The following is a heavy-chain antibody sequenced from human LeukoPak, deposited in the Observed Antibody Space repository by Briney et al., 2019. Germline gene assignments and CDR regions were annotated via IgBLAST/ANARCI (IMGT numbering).Heavy chain of an antibody. D-gene: IGHD3-3*01. Sequence: SETLSLTCTVSGGSLSSSSYYWGWIRQPPGKGLEWIGSIFYSGSTYYTPSLKSRVTISVDTSKNQFSLKLSSVTAADTAVYYCARHGRGLQFFEYWGQGSLVTVSS. J-gene: IGHJ4*02. CDR2: IFYSGST. CDR1: GGSLSSSSYY. CDR3: ARHGRGLQFFEY. V-gene: IGHV4-39*01.